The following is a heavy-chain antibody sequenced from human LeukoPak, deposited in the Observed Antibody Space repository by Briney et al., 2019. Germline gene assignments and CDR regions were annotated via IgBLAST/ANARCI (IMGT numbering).Heavy chain of an antibody. D-gene: IGHD3-10*01. CDR2: IHHTGTT. J-gene: IGHJ4*02. CDR3: ARVTYNGYQHFDY. Sequence: PSETLSLTCTVSGGSISTNAYYWGCIRQPPGKGLEWITEIHHTGTTYYTPSLKSRVTISVDTSSNHFSLKLNSVTAADTAVYYCARVTYNGYQHFDYWGQGILVTVSS. CDR1: GGSISTNAYY. V-gene: IGHV4-39*07.